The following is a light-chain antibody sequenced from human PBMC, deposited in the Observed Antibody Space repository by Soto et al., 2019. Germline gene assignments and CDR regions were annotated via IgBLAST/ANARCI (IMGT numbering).Light chain of an antibody. J-gene: IGLJ1*01. CDR3: AAWDDSLNGYV. V-gene: IGLV1-44*01. CDR1: SSNIGANT. CDR2: VDS. Sequence: QLVLTQPPSASGTPGQRVTISCSGSSSNIGANTVSWYQQLPGTAPKLLIYVDSQRPSGVPDRFSGSKSGTSASLAISGLRSEDEADYYCAAWDDSLNGYVLGTGTKLTVL.